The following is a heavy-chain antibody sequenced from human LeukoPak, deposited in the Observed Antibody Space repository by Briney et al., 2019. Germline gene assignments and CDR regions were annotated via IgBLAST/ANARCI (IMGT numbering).Heavy chain of an antibody. V-gene: IGHV3-15*01. Sequence: GGSLRLSCAASGFTFSNAWMSWVRQAPGKGLEWVGRIKSKTDGGTTDYAAPVKGRFIISRDDSKNTLYLEMKSLKTEDTAVYYCTTVVGAATLRVGYWGQGTLVTVPS. CDR3: TTVVGAATLRVGY. CDR1: GFTFSNAW. J-gene: IGHJ4*02. CDR2: IKSKTDGGTT. D-gene: IGHD1-26*01.